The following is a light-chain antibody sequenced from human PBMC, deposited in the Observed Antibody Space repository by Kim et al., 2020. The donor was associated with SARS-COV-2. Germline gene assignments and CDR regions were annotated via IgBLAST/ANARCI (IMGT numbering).Light chain of an antibody. CDR3: QQYDRSPYT. CDR1: QSVASNH. J-gene: IGKJ2*01. V-gene: IGKV3-20*01. Sequence: EIVLTQSPGTLSLSPGERATLSCRASQSVASNHLAWFQQKPGQAPRLLIYGTSSRATGIPDRFSASESGTDFTLTISTLEPEDFAVYYCQQYDRSPYTFGQGTKLEI. CDR2: GTS.